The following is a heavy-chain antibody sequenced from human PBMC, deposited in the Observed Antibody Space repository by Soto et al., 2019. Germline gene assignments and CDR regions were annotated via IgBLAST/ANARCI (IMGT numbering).Heavy chain of an antibody. V-gene: IGHV4-31*03. CDR3: ARDRGYSSCCYLDV. D-gene: IGHD6-19*01. CDR1: GGSVSSPGYY. J-gene: IGHJ6*02. CDR2: SYYSGGT. Sequence: QVQLQESGPGLVKPSQTLSLTCIVSGGSVSSPGYYWTWIRQHPGKGLEWCGFSYYSGGTSYNPSLYIRLTMSLEKSTNHFSLKLRSVTAADTAVYYCARDRGYSSCCYLDVWGQGTTVTVSS.